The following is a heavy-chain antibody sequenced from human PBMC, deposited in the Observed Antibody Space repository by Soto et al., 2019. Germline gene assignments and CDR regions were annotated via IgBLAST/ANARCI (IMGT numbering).Heavy chain of an antibody. V-gene: IGHV1-69*14. CDR2: ILPIFGTA. D-gene: IGHD4-17*01. CDR3: ARGHEYGGNSEAFNM. J-gene: IGHJ3*02. CDR1: GGTFSTSS. Sequence: QVQLVQSGAEVKKPGSSVKVSCKASGGTFSTSSINWVRQAPGQRPEWMGNILPIFGTADYAQKFQGRVTITADKSTNTAYMEVRSLLSEDTAVYYCARGHEYGGNSEAFNMWGQGTVVTVSS.